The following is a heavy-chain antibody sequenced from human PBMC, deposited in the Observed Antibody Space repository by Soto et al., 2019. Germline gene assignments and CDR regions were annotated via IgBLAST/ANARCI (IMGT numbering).Heavy chain of an antibody. V-gene: IGHV3-23*01. Sequence: GGSLRLSCAASGFTFSSYAMSWVRQAPGKGLEWVSAISGSGGSTYYADSVKGRFTISRYNSKNTLYLQMNSLRAEDTVVYYCAGRYYDFWSGALYWGQGTLVTVSS. CDR2: ISGSGGST. CDR1: GFTFSSYA. D-gene: IGHD3-3*01. CDR3: AGRYYDFWSGALY. J-gene: IGHJ4*02.